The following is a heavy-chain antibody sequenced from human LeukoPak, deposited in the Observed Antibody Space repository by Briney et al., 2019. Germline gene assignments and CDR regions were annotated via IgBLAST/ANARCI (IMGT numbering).Heavy chain of an antibody. CDR2: INHSGST. V-gene: IGHV4-34*01. CDR3: ARELKIAVAGTARYYYYGMDV. Sequence: GSLRLSCAVSGFSVSSNYMSWVRQAPGKGLEWIGEINHSGSTNYNPSLKSRVTISVDTSKNQFSLKLSSVTAADTAVYYCARELKIAVAGTARYYYYGMDVWGQGATVTVSS. CDR1: GFSVSSNY. D-gene: IGHD6-19*01. J-gene: IGHJ6*02.